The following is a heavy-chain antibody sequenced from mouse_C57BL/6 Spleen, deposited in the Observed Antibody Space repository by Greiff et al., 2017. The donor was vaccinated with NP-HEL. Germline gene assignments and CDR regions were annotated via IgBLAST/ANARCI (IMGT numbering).Heavy chain of an antibody. V-gene: IGHV5-17*01. J-gene: IGHJ4*01. CDR3: ARNLVTTGSAMDY. Sequence: EVQRVESGGGLVKPGGSLKLSCAASGFTFSDYGMHWVRQAPEKGLEWVAYISSGSSTIYYADTVKGRFTISRDNAKNTLFLQMTSLRSEDTAMYYCARNLVTTGSAMDYWGQGTSVTVSS. CDR1: GFTFSDYG. D-gene: IGHD2-2*01. CDR2: ISSGSSTI.